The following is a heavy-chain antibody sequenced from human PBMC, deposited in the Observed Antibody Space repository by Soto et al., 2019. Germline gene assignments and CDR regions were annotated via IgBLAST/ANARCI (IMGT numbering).Heavy chain of an antibody. Sequence: GGSLRLSCAASGFTVSSNYMSWVRQAPGKGLEWVSVIYSGGSTYYADSVKGRFTISRDNSKNTLYLQMNSLRAEDTAVYYCASYRYFDWPPYFDYWGQGTLVTVSS. CDR1: GFTVSSNY. CDR3: ASYRYFDWPPYFDY. J-gene: IGHJ4*02. CDR2: IYSGGST. D-gene: IGHD3-9*01. V-gene: IGHV3-66*01.